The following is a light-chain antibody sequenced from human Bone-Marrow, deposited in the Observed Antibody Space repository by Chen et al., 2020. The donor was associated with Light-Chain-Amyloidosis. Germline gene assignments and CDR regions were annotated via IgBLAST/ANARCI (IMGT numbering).Light chain of an antibody. J-gene: IGLJ3*02. CDR2: DDS. CDR3: QVWDRSSDRPV. CDR1: NIGSTS. V-gene: IGLV3-21*02. Sequence: SYVLTQSSSVSVAPGQTATLACGGNNIGSTSVHCYQQTPGQAPLLVVYDDSDRPSGIPERVSGSNSGKTATLTISGVEAGDEADYYCQVWDRSSDRPVCGGGTKLTVL.